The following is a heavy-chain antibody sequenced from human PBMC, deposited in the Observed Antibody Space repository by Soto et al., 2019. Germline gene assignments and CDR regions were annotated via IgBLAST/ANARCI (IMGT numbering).Heavy chain of an antibody. CDR1: GGTFSSYA. V-gene: IGHV1-69*01. Sequence: QVQLVQSGAEVKKPGSSVKVSCKASGGTFSSYAISWVRQAPGQGLEWMGGIIPIFGTSNYAQKFQGRVTITADESTSTAYMELSSLRSEDTAVYYCATGLYHDFWSVYYYYGMDVWGQGTTVTVSS. CDR3: ATGLYHDFWSVYYYYGMDV. CDR2: IIPIFGTS. D-gene: IGHD3-3*01. J-gene: IGHJ6*02.